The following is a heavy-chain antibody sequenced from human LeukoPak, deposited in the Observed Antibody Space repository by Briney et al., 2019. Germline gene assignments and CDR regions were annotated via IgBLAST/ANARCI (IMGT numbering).Heavy chain of an antibody. V-gene: IGHV3-53*01. Sequence: GGSLRLSCAASGFTVSSNYMSWVRQAPGKGLEWVSLIYSGGNTYYADSVKGRFTISKDNAKNSLYLQMNSLRAEDTALYHCARNNGMDVWGQGTTVIVSS. CDR2: IYSGGNT. CDR3: ARNNGMDV. CDR1: GFTVSSNY. J-gene: IGHJ6*02.